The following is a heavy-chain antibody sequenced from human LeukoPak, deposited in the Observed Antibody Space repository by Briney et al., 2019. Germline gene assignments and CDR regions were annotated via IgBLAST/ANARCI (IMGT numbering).Heavy chain of an antibody. CDR2: MKPNSGNA. Sequence: ASVKVSCKASGGTFSNYAISWVRQATGQGLEWMGWMKPNSGNAGYAQKLQGRVTMTRNTSTSTAYMELSSLRSEDTAVYYCTRGRDSSGWYDFDYWGQGTLVTVSS. CDR3: TRGRDSSGWYDFDY. J-gene: IGHJ4*02. CDR1: GGTFSNYA. D-gene: IGHD6-19*01. V-gene: IGHV1-8*02.